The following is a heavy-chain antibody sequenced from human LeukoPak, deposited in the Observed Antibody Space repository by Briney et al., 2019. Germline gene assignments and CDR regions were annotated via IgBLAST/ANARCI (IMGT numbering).Heavy chain of an antibody. Sequence: SETLSLTCTVSGGSISSYYWSWIRQPPGMGLEWIGFVYYSGTTNYNPSLKSRVTMSVDTSNDRFSLKLSSVTAADTALYYCAREDSGSYYNYYYFYMDVWGKGTTVTIS. V-gene: IGHV4-59*01. CDR2: VYYSGTT. D-gene: IGHD3-10*01. J-gene: IGHJ6*03. CDR1: GGSISSYY. CDR3: AREDSGSYYNYYYFYMDV.